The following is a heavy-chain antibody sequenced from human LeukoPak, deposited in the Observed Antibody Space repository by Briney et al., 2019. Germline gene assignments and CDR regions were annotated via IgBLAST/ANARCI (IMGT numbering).Heavy chain of an antibody. V-gene: IGHV4-61*02. D-gene: IGHD6-13*01. CDR3: ARESPQTGIAAAGTSHFDY. J-gene: IGHJ4*02. CDR1: GGSISSGSYY. Sequence: TLSLTCTVSGGSISSGSYYWSWIRQPAGKGLGWIGRIYTSGSTNYNPSLKSRVTISVDTSKNQFSLKLSSVTAADTAVYYCARESPQTGIAAAGTSHFDYWGQGTLVTVSS. CDR2: IYTSGST.